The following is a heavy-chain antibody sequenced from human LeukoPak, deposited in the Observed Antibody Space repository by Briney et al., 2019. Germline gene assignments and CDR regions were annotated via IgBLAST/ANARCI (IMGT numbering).Heavy chain of an antibody. V-gene: IGHV4-34*01. Sequence: SETLSLTCTVSGGSMNTYYWTWIRQPPGKGLEWIGEINHSGSTNYNPSLKSRVTISVDTSKNQFSLKLSSVTAADTAVYYCAREDDYYDSSGYHVGFDYWGQGTLVTVSS. J-gene: IGHJ4*02. CDR2: INHSGST. CDR1: GGSMNTYY. D-gene: IGHD3-22*01. CDR3: AREDDYYDSSGYHVGFDY.